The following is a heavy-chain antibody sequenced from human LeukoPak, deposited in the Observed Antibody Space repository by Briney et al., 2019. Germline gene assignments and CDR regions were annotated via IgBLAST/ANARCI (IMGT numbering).Heavy chain of an antibody. D-gene: IGHD2-8*02. CDR1: GFTFSNYD. J-gene: IGHJ3*02. V-gene: IGHV3-13*01. Sequence: GGSLRLSCSASGFTFSNYDMHWVSQATGKGLEWVSGIGTAGDTHYPGSVKGRFTISRENAKNSLYLQMNSLRAGDTAVYYCARAARFYGSTGAHAFDIWGQGTMVTVS. CDR2: IGTAGDT. CDR3: ARAARFYGSTGAHAFDI.